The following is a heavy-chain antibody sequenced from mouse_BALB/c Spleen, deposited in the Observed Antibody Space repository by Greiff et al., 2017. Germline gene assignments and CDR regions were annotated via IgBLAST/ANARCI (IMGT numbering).Heavy chain of an antibody. CDR2: IYPGNSDT. CDR3: TLYGSSDPFAY. Sequence: EVQLQESGTVLARPGASVKMSCKASGYTFTSYWMHWVKQRPGQGLEWIGAIYPGNSDTSYNQKFKGKAKLTAVTSTSTAYMELSSLTNEDSAVYYCTLYGSSDPFAYWGQGTLVTVSA. V-gene: IGHV1-5*01. CDR1: GYTFTSYW. D-gene: IGHD1-1*01. J-gene: IGHJ3*01.